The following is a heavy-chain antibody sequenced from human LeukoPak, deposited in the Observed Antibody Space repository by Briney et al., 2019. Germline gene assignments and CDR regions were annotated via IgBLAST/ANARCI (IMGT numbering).Heavy chain of an antibody. Sequence: GGSLRLSCAASGFTFSSYGMHWVRQAPGKGLEWVAVISYDGSNKYYADSVKGRFTISRGNSKNTLYLQMNSLRAEDTAVYYCAKVGGGHDYWGQGTLVTVSS. CDR2: ISYDGSNK. J-gene: IGHJ4*02. D-gene: IGHD2-15*01. CDR1: GFTFSSYG. CDR3: AKVGGGHDY. V-gene: IGHV3-30*18.